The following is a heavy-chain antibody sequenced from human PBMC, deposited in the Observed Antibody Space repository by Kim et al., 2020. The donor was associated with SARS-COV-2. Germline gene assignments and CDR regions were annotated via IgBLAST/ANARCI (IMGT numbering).Heavy chain of an antibody. Sequence: GGSLRLSCAASGFTFSSYAMHWVRQAPGKGLEWVAVISYDGSNKYYADSVKGRFTISRDNSKNTLYLQMNRLRAEDTAVYYCARDVGRAAGIAYYYYGMDVWGQGTTVTVSS. D-gene: IGHD6-13*01. CDR3: ARDVGRAAGIAYYYYGMDV. J-gene: IGHJ6*02. CDR2: ISYDGSNK. CDR1: GFTFSSYA. V-gene: IGHV3-30-3*01.